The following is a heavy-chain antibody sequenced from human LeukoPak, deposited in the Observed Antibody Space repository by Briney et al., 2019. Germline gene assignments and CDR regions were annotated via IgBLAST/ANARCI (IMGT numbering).Heavy chain of an antibody. J-gene: IGHJ4*02. CDR3: ARVPLIVVVPAALSGDY. Sequence: ASVKVSCKASGYTFTSYGISWVRQAPGQGLEWMGWISAYNGNTNCAQKLQGRVTMTTDTSTSTAYMELRSLRSDDTAVYYCARVPLIVVVPAALSGDYWGQGTLVTVSS. CDR2: ISAYNGNT. CDR1: GYTFTSYG. D-gene: IGHD2-2*01. V-gene: IGHV1-18*04.